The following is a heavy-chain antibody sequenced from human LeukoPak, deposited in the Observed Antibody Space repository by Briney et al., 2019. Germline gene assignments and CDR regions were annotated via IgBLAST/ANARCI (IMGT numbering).Heavy chain of an antibody. CDR3: AREGWEGGSCYTGYLCAFDI. D-gene: IGHD2-15*01. V-gene: IGHV1-18*04. CDR2: ISAYNGNT. J-gene: IGHJ3*02. Sequence: GASVKVSFKASGYTFTIYGISWVRQAPGQGLEWMEWISAYNGNTNYAQKLQGRVTMTTDTSTSIAYMEVRSLRSDDTAVYYCAREGWEGGSCYTGYLCAFDIWGQGTMVTVSS. CDR1: GYTFTIYG.